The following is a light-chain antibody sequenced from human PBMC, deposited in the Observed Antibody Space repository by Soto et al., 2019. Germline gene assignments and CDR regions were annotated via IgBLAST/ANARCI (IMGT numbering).Light chain of an antibody. Sequence: DIQMTQSPSSLSASVGDTVTITCRPSRSINNYANWYQQRPGKAPKHLIYATSNLQSGVPSRVSGSESATDFTLTIASLQPEDSATYYCQQTYKTPFTFGQGTKQEIK. CDR2: ATS. CDR3: QQTYKTPFT. V-gene: IGKV1-39*01. J-gene: IGKJ2*01. CDR1: RSINNY.